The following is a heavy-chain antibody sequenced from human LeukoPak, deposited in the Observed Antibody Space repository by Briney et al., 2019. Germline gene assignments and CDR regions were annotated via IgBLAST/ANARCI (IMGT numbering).Heavy chain of an antibody. CDR1: GFTFSNYW. CDR2: IGPGGSEK. D-gene: IGHD3-3*01. V-gene: IGHV3-7*01. CDR3: ARVPHRGGDLDY. Sequence: GGSLRLSCAASGFTFSNYWMNWVRQAPGKGLEWVANIGPGGSEKYYVDSVKGRFTISRDNAKNSLYLQMNSLRAEDTAVYFCARVPHRGGDLDYWGQGTLVTVSS. J-gene: IGHJ4*02.